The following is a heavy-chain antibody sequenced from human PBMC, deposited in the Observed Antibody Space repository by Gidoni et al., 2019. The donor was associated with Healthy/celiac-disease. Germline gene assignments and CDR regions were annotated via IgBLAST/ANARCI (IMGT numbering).Heavy chain of an antibody. CDR1: GGSLSSGGSY. V-gene: IGHV4-31*03. Sequence: QVQLQESGPGLVQPSQTLSLTCTVSGGSLSSGGSYWSWIRQHPGTGLEWVGYIYYSGSTYYNPSLKSRVTISVDTSKNQFSLKLSSVTAADTAVYYCARVYSGDYYDSSGIGDYYFDYWGQGTLVTVSS. CDR3: ARVYSGDYYDSSGIGDYYFDY. J-gene: IGHJ4*02. CDR2: IYYSGST. D-gene: IGHD3-22*01.